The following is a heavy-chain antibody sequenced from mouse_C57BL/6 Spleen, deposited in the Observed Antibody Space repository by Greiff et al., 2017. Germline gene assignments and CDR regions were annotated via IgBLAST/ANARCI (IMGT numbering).Heavy chain of an antibody. Sequence: VKVVESGPGLVAPSQSLSITCTVSGFSLTSYGVHWVRQPPGKGLEWLVVIWSDGSTTYNSALKSRLSISKDNSKSQVFLKMNSLQTDDTAMYYCARHDGYYGYFDYWGQGTTLTVSS. CDR2: IWSDGST. V-gene: IGHV2-6-1*01. CDR1: GFSLTSYG. CDR3: ARHDGYYGYFDY. J-gene: IGHJ2*01. D-gene: IGHD2-3*01.